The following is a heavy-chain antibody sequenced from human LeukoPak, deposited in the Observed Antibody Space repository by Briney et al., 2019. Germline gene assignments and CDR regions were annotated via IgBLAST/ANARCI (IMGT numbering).Heavy chain of an antibody. D-gene: IGHD5-24*01. CDR2: IFYSGST. V-gene: IGHV4-59*11. J-gene: IGHJ5*02. CDR1: GGSISSHY. CDR3: ARDGDGYNYWFDH. Sequence: PSETLSLTCTVSGGSISSHYWSWIRQPPGKGLEWIGYIFYSGSTKYNPSLKSRVTISIDTSKNQFSLKLTSVTAADTAVYYCARDGDGYNYWFDHWGQGTLVTVSS.